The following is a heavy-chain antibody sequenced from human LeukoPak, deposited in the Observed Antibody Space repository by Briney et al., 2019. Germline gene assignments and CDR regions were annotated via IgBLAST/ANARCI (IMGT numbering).Heavy chain of an antibody. CDR3: ARVLGYCSSTSCY. J-gene: IGHJ4*02. Sequence: ASVKVSCKASGYTFTGYYMHWVRQAPGQGLEWMGWINPNSGGTNYAQKFQGRVTMTRDTSISTAYMELSRLRSDDTAVYYCARVLGYCSSTSCYWGQGTLVTVSS. V-gene: IGHV1-2*02. D-gene: IGHD2-2*01. CDR2: INPNSGGT. CDR1: GYTFTGYY.